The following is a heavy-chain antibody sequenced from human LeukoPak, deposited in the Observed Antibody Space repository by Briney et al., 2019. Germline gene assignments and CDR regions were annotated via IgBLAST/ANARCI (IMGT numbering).Heavy chain of an antibody. CDR1: GFTFSSYS. CDR2: ISSSSSYI. V-gene: IGHV3-21*01. Sequence: PGGSLRLSCAASGFTFSSYSMNWVRQAPGKGLEWVSSISSSSSYIYYADSVKGRFTISRDNAKNSLYLQMNSLRAGDTAVYYCARDEYCSGGSCYSSEYFQHWGQGTLVTVSS. J-gene: IGHJ1*01. D-gene: IGHD2-15*01. CDR3: ARDEYCSGGSCYSSEYFQH.